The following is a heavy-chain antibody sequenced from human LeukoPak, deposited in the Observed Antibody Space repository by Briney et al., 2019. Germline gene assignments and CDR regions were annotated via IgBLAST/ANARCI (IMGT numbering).Heavy chain of an antibody. J-gene: IGHJ4*02. Sequence: SETLSLTCTVSGGSISSYYWSWIRQPPGKGLEWIGYIYYSGSTNYNPSLKSRVTISVDTSKNQFSLKLSSVTAADTAVYYCARGTGIARGDYWGQGTLVTVSS. CDR2: IYYSGST. V-gene: IGHV4-59*01. CDR1: GGSISSYY. D-gene: IGHD6-13*01. CDR3: ARGTGIARGDY.